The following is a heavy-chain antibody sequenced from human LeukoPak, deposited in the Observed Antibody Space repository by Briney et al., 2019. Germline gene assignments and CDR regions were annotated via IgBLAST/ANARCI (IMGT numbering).Heavy chain of an antibody. D-gene: IGHD1-1*01. CDR1: GFTFSNYE. V-gene: IGHV3-48*03. Sequence: PGGSLRLSCAASGFTFSNYEMNWVCQAPGKGLEWISYISGSGGIMFYADSVKGRFTISRDNAKNSVYLQMSSLKAEDTAVYYCAREYPDDGDGWGYWGQGTLVTVSS. CDR2: ISGSGGIM. J-gene: IGHJ4*02. CDR3: AREYPDDGDGWGY.